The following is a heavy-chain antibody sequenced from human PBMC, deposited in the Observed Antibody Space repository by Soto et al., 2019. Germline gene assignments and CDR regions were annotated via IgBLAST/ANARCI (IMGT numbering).Heavy chain of an antibody. Sequence: QVQLQESGPGLVKPSETLSLTCTVSGGSISTYYWSWIRQPPGKGLEWIGYIHYSGSTNYNPSLKRRVTISVDTFKNQFSLKLSSVTAADTAVYYCARVGKYCSGGSCYSVYFDYWGQGTLVTVSS. CDR2: IHYSGST. D-gene: IGHD2-15*01. V-gene: IGHV4-59*01. CDR3: ARVGKYCSGGSCYSVYFDY. CDR1: GGSISTYY. J-gene: IGHJ4*02.